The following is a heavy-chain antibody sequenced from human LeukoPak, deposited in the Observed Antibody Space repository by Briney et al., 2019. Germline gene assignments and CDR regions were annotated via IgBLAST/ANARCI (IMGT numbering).Heavy chain of an antibody. CDR2: ISSSGNTI. J-gene: IGHJ4*02. CDR1: RFTFSSYS. Sequence: GGSLRLSCAASRFTFSSYSMNWVRQAPGKGLEWVSYISSSGNTIYHADSVKGRFTISRDNAKNSLYLQMNSLRAEDTAVYYCARALWRTVVTAFGYWGQGTLVTVSS. V-gene: IGHV3-48*04. CDR3: ARALWRTVVTAFGY. D-gene: IGHD4-23*01.